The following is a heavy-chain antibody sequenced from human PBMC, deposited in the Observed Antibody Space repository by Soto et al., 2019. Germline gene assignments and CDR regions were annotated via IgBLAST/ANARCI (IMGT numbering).Heavy chain of an antibody. CDR3: ARDSAAAGTSADY. Sequence: QVQLQQWGAGLLKPSETLSLTCAVYGGSFSGYYWSWIRQPPGKGLEWIGEINHSGSTNYNPSLKSRVTISVDTSKNQFSLKLSSVTAADTAVYYCARDSAAAGTSADYWGQGTLVTVSS. J-gene: IGHJ4*02. V-gene: IGHV4-34*01. CDR1: GGSFSGYY. CDR2: INHSGST. D-gene: IGHD6-13*01.